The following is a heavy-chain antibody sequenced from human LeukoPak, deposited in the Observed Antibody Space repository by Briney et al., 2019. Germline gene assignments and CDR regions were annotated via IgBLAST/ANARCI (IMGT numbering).Heavy chain of an antibody. CDR1: GYTFTGYY. J-gene: IGHJ4*02. V-gene: IGHV1-2*02. Sequence: ASVKVSCKASGYTFTGYYMHWVRQAPGQGLEWMGWINPNSGGTNYAQKFQGRVTMTRDTSIGTAYMELSRLRSDDTAVYYCASLPPRQWLGDYWGQGTLVTVSS. CDR2: INPNSGGT. CDR3: ASLPPRQWLGDY. D-gene: IGHD6-19*01.